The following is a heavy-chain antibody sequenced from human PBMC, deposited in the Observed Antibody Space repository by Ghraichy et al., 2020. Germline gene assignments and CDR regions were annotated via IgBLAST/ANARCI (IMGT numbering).Heavy chain of an antibody. D-gene: IGHD5-18*01. J-gene: IGHJ4*02. V-gene: IGHV4-34*01. Sequence: SETLSLTCAVFGGSFSGYYWTWIRQPPGKGLEWIGEINHRGSTNYNPSLKSRVTISLDTSKTQFSLKMTSVTSADAAVYYCARLYSYGYPYFDSWGQGTLVTVSS. CDR3: ARLYSYGYPYFDS. CDR1: GGSFSGYY. CDR2: INHRGST.